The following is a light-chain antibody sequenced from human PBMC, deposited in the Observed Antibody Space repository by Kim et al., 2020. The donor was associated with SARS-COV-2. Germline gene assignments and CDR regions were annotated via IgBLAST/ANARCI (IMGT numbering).Light chain of an antibody. CDR1: VLGNKY. Sequence: VSPGQTASITCSGNVLGNKYTSWYQQKPGQSPMLVIYQDNKRPSGIPERFSGSNSGNTATLTISGTQAMDEADYYCQTWDRGAVVFGGGTKVTVL. CDR3: QTWDRGAVV. V-gene: IGLV3-1*01. CDR2: QDN. J-gene: IGLJ3*02.